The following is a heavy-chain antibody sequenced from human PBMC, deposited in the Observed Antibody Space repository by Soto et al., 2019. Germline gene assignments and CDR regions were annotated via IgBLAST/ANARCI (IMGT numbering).Heavy chain of an antibody. CDR1: GDPISTVDYF. V-gene: IGHV4-30-4*01. CDR3: ARGRYCLTGRCFPNWFDS. CDR2: IYKSTTT. J-gene: IGHJ5*01. D-gene: IGHD2-15*01. Sequence: SETLSLTCSVSGDPISTVDYFWAWIRQPPGQALEYIGYIYKSTTTYYNPSFESRVAISLDTSKSQFSLTVTSVTAADTAVYFCARGRYCLTGRCFPNWFDSWGQGTLVTVSS.